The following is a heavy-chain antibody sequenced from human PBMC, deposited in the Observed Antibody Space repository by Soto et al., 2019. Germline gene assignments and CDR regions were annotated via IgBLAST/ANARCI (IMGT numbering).Heavy chain of an antibody. CDR2: INPSSGST. D-gene: IGHD1-26*01. CDR3: ARSLAPGWDYYYGLDV. V-gene: IGHV1-46*03. CDR1: GNTFTSYY. J-gene: IGHJ6*02. Sequence: QVQLVQSGAEVKKPGDSVMLSCKASGNTFTSYYMHWVRQAPGQGLEWMGIINPSSGSTNYAQKLQGSLYMTRDTSTSTVYMVLSSMRSEDTAVLYRARSLAPGWDYYYGLDVWGQGTTVTVSS.